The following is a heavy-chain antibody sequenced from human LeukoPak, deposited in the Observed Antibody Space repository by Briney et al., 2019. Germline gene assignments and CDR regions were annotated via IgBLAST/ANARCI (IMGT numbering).Heavy chain of an antibody. CDR2: INHSGST. D-gene: IGHD2-2*02. CDR3: ARCPEYCSSTSCYIVFDY. J-gene: IGHJ4*02. CDR1: GGSLGTRY. Sequence: PSETVSLTCGVNGGSLGTRYWSWIRQPPGKGLEWIGEINHSGSTNYNPSLKSRVTISVDTSKNQFSLKLSSVTAADTAVYYCARCPEYCSSTSCYIVFDYWGQGTLVTVSS. V-gene: IGHV4-34*01.